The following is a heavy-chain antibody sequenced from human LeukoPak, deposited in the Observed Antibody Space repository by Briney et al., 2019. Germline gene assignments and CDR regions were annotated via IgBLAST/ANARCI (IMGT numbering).Heavy chain of an antibody. CDR1: GYTFTGYY. D-gene: IGHD3-16*02. J-gene: IGHJ4*02. CDR2: INPNSGGT. V-gene: IGHV1-2*02. Sequence: ASVKVSCKASGYTFTGYYMHWVRQAPGQGLEWMGWINPNSGGTNYAQKFQGRVTMTRDTSISTAYMELSRLRSDDTAVYYCARYVWGSYRHFDYWGQGTLVTVSS. CDR3: ARYVWGSYRHFDY.